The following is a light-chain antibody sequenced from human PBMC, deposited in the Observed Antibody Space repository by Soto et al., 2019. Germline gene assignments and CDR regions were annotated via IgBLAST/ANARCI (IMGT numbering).Light chain of an antibody. CDR1: QSISSW. V-gene: IGKV1-5*03. CDR3: QQYNSYWT. Sequence: DIQMTQSPSTLSASVGDRVTITCRASQSISSWLAWYQQKPGKAPKLLIYKASSLESGVPSRFTGSASGTEFTLTISSLQPDDFAPYYYQQYNSYWTFGQGTKVQIK. CDR2: KAS. J-gene: IGKJ1*01.